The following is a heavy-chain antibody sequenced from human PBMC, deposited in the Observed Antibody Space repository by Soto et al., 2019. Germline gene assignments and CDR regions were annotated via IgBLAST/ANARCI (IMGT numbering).Heavy chain of an antibody. CDR2: FYSGGDT. D-gene: IGHD6-6*01. V-gene: IGHV3-53*01. J-gene: IGHJ4*02. CDR3: VGAMGSGSSAGVY. Sequence: EVELVESGGGLIQPGGSLRLSCAASGFTVNTKHMSWVRQAPGKGLEWVSVFYSGGDTNYADSVKGRFTISRDSAKNTLYLYMNSLRLDDTAPYYCVGAMGSGSSAGVYWGQGTLVTVSS. CDR1: GFTVNTKH.